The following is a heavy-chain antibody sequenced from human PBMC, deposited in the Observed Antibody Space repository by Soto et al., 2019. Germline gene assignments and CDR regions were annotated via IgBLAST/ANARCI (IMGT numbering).Heavy chain of an antibody. CDR3: ARESGDGGAHDAFDI. J-gene: IGHJ3*02. D-gene: IGHD1-26*01. CDR2: ISFDGSNK. CDR1: GFTLSHYA. Sequence: QVQLVESGGGVVQPGRSLRLSCAASGFTLSHYAMHWVRQAPGKGLEWVAVISFDGSNKDAANSVKGRFTISRDNSKNTLYLQMKSLRVEDTAVYYCARESGDGGAHDAFDIWGQGTMVTVAS. V-gene: IGHV3-30-3*01.